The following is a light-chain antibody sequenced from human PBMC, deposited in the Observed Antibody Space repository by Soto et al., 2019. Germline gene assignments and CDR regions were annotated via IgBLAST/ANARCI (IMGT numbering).Light chain of an antibody. CDR2: DAS. Sequence: DIPMTQSPSSLSASVGDRVTITCQASQGISNYLNWYRQNPGKAPRLLIYDASSFKSVVPSRVSGTGAGIYFTLTISRLQPEDFATYNCQQSYSPITFGQGTRLEIK. CDR1: QGISNY. J-gene: IGKJ5*01. V-gene: IGKV1-39*01. CDR3: QQSYSPIT.